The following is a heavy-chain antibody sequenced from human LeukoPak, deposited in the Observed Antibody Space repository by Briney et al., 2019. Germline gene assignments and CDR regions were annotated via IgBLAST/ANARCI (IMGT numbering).Heavy chain of an antibody. V-gene: IGHV3-23*01. Sequence: GGSLRLSCAASGFTFSSYAMSWVRQAPGKGLEWVSAISGSGGSTYYADSVKGRFTISRDNSKNTLYLQMNSLRAEDTAVYYCARDSGNVDWNYYYYYMDVWGKGTTVTVSS. J-gene: IGHJ6*03. D-gene: IGHD1-1*01. CDR1: GFTFSSYA. CDR3: ARDSGNVDWNYYYYYMDV. CDR2: ISGSGGST.